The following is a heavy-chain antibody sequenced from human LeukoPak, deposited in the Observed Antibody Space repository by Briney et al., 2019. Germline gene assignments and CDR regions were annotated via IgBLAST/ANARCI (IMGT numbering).Heavy chain of an antibody. V-gene: IGHV3-7*01. J-gene: IGHJ4*02. CDR1: GFTYSSYW. D-gene: IGHD5-12*01. CDR3: APDRGYLVFDY. CDR2: IKEDGSEK. Sequence: GSLRLSCAASGFTYSSYWMTWVRQAPGMGLEWVANIKEDGSEKNYVDSVKGRFTISRDNAKNSLYLQVNSLRAEDTAVYYCAPDRGYLVFDYWGQGTLVTVSS.